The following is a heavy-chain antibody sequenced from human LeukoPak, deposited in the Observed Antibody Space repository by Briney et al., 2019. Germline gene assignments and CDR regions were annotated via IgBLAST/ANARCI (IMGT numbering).Heavy chain of an antibody. V-gene: IGHV4-31*03. CDR1: GASISSGGYY. Sequence: ASETLSLTCTVSGASISSGGYYWTWIRQHPGKCLEWIGYIYYSGSTHYNPSLESRVCILVDTSTHQFSLELTSVTAADTAVYYCVRSPGRKVAVAASLLESWGQGALVTVSS. CDR3: VRSPGRKVAVAASLLES. CDR2: IYYSGST. D-gene: IGHD6-19*01. J-gene: IGHJ4*02.